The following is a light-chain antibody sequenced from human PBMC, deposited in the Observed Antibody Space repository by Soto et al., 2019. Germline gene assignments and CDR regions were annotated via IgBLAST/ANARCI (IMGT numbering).Light chain of an antibody. J-gene: IGLJ2*01. Sequence: QSALTQPASVSGSPGQSITISCTGTSGDVGGYNYVSWYQQHTGKAPKLMIYDVSNRPSGVSNRYSGSKSGNTASLTISGLQAEDEADYYCSSFTTSSTPVVFGGGTKLTVL. CDR1: SGDVGGYNY. CDR2: DVS. V-gene: IGLV2-14*01. CDR3: SSFTTSSTPVV.